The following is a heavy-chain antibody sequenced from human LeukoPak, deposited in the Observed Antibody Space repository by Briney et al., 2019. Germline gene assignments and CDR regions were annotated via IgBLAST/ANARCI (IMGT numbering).Heavy chain of an antibody. CDR2: ISYDGSNK. Sequence: GGSLRLSCAASGFTFSSYGMHWVRQAPGKGLEWVAVISYDGSNKYYADSVKGRFTISRDNSKNTLYLQMNGLRAEDTAVYYCAKRGDIVVVPAAMGIKPTTARVGFDYWGQGTLVTVSS. CDR1: GFTFSSYG. J-gene: IGHJ4*02. CDR3: AKRGDIVVVPAAMGIKPTTARVGFDY. D-gene: IGHD2-2*01. V-gene: IGHV3-30*18.